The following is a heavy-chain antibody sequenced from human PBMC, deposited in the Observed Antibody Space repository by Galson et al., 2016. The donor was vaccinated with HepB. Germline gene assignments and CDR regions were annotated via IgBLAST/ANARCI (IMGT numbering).Heavy chain of an antibody. CDR3: AKPVAPSFLEY. V-gene: IGHV3-23*01. J-gene: IGHJ4*02. CDR2: IGGSGTSS. D-gene: IGHD2-21*01. Sequence: SLRLSCAASGFTFSTHAMTWVRQAPGKGLEWVSDIGGSGTSSFYADSVKGRFTISRDNSKNTVYLQMDSLRVEDTAIYYCAKPVAPSFLEYWGQGILVTVSS. CDR1: GFTFSTHA.